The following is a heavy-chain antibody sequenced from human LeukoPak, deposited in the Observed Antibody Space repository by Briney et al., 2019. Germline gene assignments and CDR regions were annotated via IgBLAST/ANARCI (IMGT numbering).Heavy chain of an antibody. CDR1: GFAFSGHW. CDR2: ITPDGSAT. Sequence: GGSLRLSCVASGFAFSGHWMHWVRQVPGKRLVAVSRITPDGSATTYADSVKGRFTISRDNAKNTLYLEMNSLTPEDTALYYCTRSGYYNGYDYWGQGTLVTVSS. V-gene: IGHV3-74*03. D-gene: IGHD3-10*01. J-gene: IGHJ4*02. CDR3: TRSGYYNGYDY.